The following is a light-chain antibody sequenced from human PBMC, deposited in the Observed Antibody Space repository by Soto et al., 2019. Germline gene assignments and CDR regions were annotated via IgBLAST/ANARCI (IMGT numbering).Light chain of an antibody. Sequence: QSVLTQPPSASGTPGQRVTISCSGGSSNIGTNTVNWYQQLPGTSPKLLIYSTSQRPSGVPDRFSGSKSGTSASLAISGLQSEDEADYYCCLSPGSLTWLFGGGTKVTVL. CDR3: CLSPGSLTWL. CDR2: STS. J-gene: IGLJ3*02. CDR1: SSNIGTNT. V-gene: IGLV1-44*01.